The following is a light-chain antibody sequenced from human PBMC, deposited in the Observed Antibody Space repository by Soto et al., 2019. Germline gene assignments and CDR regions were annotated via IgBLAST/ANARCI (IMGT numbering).Light chain of an antibody. CDR1: SSDAGGYNY. Sequence: QLVLTQPASVSGSPGQSITISCTGTSSDAGGYNYVSWYQQHPGKAPKLMIYDVSNRPSGGSNRFSGSKSGNTASLTISGLQAEDEADYHCSSYTSSSTPWVFGGGTKLTVL. CDR2: DVS. CDR3: SSYTSSSTPWV. V-gene: IGLV2-14*01. J-gene: IGLJ3*02.